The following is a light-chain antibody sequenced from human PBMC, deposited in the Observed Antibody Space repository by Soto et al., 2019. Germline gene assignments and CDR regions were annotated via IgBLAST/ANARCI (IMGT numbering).Light chain of an antibody. CDR2: EGT. CDR3: CSYAGNNIFV. V-gene: IGLV2-23*01. J-gene: IGLJ1*01. Sequence: QSALTQPASVSGSRGQSITISCTGSSSDVGTYYFVSWYQQHPGKVPKRMIYEGTKRPSGVSDRFSGSKSGNTASMTISGLQAEDEANYYCCSYAGNNIFVFGTGTKLTVL. CDR1: SSDVGTYYF.